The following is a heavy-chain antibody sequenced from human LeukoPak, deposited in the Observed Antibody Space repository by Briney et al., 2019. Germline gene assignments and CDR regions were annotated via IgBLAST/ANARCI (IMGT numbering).Heavy chain of an antibody. CDR3: ARAPIPYYYDSSAYYSDY. D-gene: IGHD3-22*01. Sequence: ASVRVSCKTSGYTFTNFDINWVRQATGQGLEWLGWMNPYTGKTGYAQKFQGRVTFTGDTSIRTAYMEVSSLTSEDTAVYYCARAPIPYYYDSSAYYSDYWGQGTLVTVSS. V-gene: IGHV1-8*03. CDR1: GYTFTNFD. CDR2: MNPYTGKT. J-gene: IGHJ4*02.